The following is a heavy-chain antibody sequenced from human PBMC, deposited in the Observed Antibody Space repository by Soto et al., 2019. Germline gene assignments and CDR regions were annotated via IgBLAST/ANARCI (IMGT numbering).Heavy chain of an antibody. CDR2: ISYDGSNK. CDR3: ARDLGWHFDY. Sequence: QGQLVESGGGVVQPGRSLRLSCAASGFTFSSYAMHWVRQAPGKGLEWVAVISYDGSNKYYADSVKGRFTISRDNSKNTLYLQMNSLRAEDTAVYYCARDLGWHFDYWGQGTLVTVSS. J-gene: IGHJ4*02. V-gene: IGHV3-30-3*01. CDR1: GFTFSSYA.